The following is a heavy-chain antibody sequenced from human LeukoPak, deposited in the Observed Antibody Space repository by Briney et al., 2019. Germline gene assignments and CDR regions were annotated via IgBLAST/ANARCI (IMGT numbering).Heavy chain of an antibody. D-gene: IGHD4-17*01. V-gene: IGHV3-7*03. Sequence: GGSLRLSCAASGFTFSRYWMNWVRQAPGKGLEWVANIKQDGSEKQYVDSAKGRFTISRDNAKNSLYLQMNSLRAEDTAMYYCARDVDGDFDYWGQGTLVTVSS. CDR3: ARDVDGDFDY. J-gene: IGHJ4*02. CDR1: GFTFSRYW. CDR2: IKQDGSEK.